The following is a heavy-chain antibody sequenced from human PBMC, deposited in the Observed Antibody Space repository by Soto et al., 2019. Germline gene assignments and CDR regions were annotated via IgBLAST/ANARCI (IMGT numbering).Heavy chain of an antibody. D-gene: IGHD2-2*01. V-gene: IGHV4-34*01. Sequence: QVQLQQWGAGLLKPSETLSLTCAVYGGSFSGYYWSWIRQPPGKGLEWIGEINHSGSTNYNPSLKRRVTISVDTYKNQFSLKLSSVTAADTAVYYCARSPRGCSSTSCYAYYYYYYYMDVWGKGTTVTVSS. J-gene: IGHJ6*03. CDR3: ARSPRGCSSTSCYAYYYYYYYMDV. CDR1: GGSFSGYY. CDR2: INHSGST.